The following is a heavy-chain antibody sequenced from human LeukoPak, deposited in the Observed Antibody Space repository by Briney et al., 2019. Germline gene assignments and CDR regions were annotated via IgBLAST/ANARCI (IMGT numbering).Heavy chain of an antibody. V-gene: IGHV4-28*01. J-gene: IGHJ4*02. D-gene: IGHD3-3*01. CDR3: ARFLEWLSVDY. CDR1: GYSITSSSW. Sequence: SETLSLTCAVSGYSITSSSWWGWIRQPPGQGLEWIGYIYHSGTTYYNPSLQSRVTMSVDTSKNQFSLKLSSVTAADTAVYYCARFLEWLSVDYWGQGTLVTVSS. CDR2: IYHSGTT.